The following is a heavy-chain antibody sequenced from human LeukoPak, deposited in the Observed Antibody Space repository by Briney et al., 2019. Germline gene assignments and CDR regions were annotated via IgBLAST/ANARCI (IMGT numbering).Heavy chain of an antibody. CDR3: AKDRVVPAANAFDI. D-gene: IGHD2-2*01. CDR1: GFTFSSYW. J-gene: IGHJ3*02. V-gene: IGHV3-74*01. Sequence: GGSLRLSCAASGFTFSSYWMHWVRQAPGKGLVWVSRINSDGSSTSYADSVKGRFTISRDNSKNTLYLQMNSLRAEDTAVYYCAKDRVVPAANAFDIWGQGTMVTVSS. CDR2: INSDGSST.